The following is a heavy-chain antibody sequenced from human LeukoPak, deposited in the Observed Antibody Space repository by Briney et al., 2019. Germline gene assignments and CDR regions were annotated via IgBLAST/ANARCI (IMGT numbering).Heavy chain of an antibody. Sequence: SETLSLTCTVSGGSVNSGSYFWSWIRQPPGKGLEWIGYIQNSARTNYNPSLESRVTISVDSSKDQFSLRLSSVTAADTAVYYCATDYSNFYGMDVWGQGLRSPSP. V-gene: IGHV4-61*01. D-gene: IGHD4-11*01. CDR2: IQNSART. CDR1: GGSVNSGSYF. J-gene: IGHJ6*02. CDR3: ATDYSNFYGMDV.